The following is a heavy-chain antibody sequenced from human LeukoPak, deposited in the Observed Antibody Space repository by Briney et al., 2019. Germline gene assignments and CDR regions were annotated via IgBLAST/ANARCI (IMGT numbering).Heavy chain of an antibody. J-gene: IGHJ2*01. CDR2: MDNSGSSI. V-gene: IGHV3-74*03. CDR1: GFIFSKYW. CDR3: AREAVGTGDWYFDL. Sequence: GGSLRLSCAVSGFIFSKYWMHWVRQTPGKGLVWVSRMDNSGSSITYADSVRGRFTISRYNAKNTLYLQMNSLGVDDTAVYYCAREAVGTGDWYFDLWGRGTLVIVSP. D-gene: IGHD7-27*01.